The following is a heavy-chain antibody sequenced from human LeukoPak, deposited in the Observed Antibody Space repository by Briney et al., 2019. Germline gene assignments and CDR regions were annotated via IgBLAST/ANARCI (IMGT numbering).Heavy chain of an antibody. D-gene: IGHD3-22*01. CDR2: ISVRSNYI. Sequence: GGSLRLSCLASGYTFSSYSINWVRQAPGKGLEWVSSISVRSNYIYYADSVRGRSRISRDDARDSLYLQMNSLRAEDTAVYYCVRLRRNSDTSGFYYYYDFWGQGTLVTVSS. CDR3: VRLRRNSDTSGFYYYYDF. CDR1: GYTFSSYS. J-gene: IGHJ4*02. V-gene: IGHV3-21*01.